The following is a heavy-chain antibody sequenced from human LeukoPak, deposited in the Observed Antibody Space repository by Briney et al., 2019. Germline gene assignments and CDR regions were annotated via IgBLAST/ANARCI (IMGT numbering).Heavy chain of an antibody. CDR3: ARDVNYYDSSGYYY. V-gene: IGHV3-30*04. D-gene: IGHD3-22*01. CDR2: ISYDETNK. J-gene: IGHJ4*02. CDR1: GFSFSSYA. Sequence: GGSLRLSCAASGFSFSSYAMHWVRQAPGKGLEWVAVISYDETNKYYGDSVKGRFTISRDNSKNTLYLQMNSLRAEDTAVYYCARDVNYYDSSGYYYWGQGTLVTVSS.